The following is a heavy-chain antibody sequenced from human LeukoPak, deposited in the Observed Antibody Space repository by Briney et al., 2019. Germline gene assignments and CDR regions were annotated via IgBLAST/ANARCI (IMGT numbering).Heavy chain of an antibody. V-gene: IGHV4-39*02. D-gene: IGHD3-9*01. CDR2: IYYSGNT. CDR1: GVSISSSNSY. CDR3: ARDVRRYYDILTGLNPTGFDF. J-gene: IGHJ4*02. Sequence: SETLSLTCTVSGVSISSSNSYWGWIRQPPGKGLEWIGSIYYSGNTYYNASLKSQVSISVDTSKNQFSLRLTSVTAADTAVYYCARDVRRYYDILTGLNPTGFDFWGQGTLVTVSS.